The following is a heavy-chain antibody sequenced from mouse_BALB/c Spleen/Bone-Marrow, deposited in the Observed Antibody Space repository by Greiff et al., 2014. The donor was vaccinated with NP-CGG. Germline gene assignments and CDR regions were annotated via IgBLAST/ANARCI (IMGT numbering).Heavy chain of an antibody. CDR3: AAYYYGSSRFAY. V-gene: IGHV14-3*02. CDR2: IDPANGNT. J-gene: IGHJ3*01. CDR1: GFNIKDTY. Sequence: VQLKDSGAELVKPGASVKLSCTASGFNIKDTYMHWVKQRPEQGLEWIGRIDPANGNTKYDPKFQGKATITADTSSNTAYLQHSSLTSEDTAVYYCAAYYYGSSRFAYWGQGTLVTVSA. D-gene: IGHD1-1*01.